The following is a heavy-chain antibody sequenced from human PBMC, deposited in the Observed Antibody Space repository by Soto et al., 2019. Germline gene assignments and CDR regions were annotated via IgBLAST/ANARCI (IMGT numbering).Heavy chain of an antibody. V-gene: IGHV4-31*03. J-gene: IGHJ4*02. CDR2: IYRSGST. Sequence: SETLSLTCTVSGASISRGDYYWSWIRQLPGKGLEWIGYIYRSGSTYYNPSLESRITISVDTSQGQFSLDVSSVTAADTAVYYCAKVRYLAGAAQNYFALWGKGTLVTVSS. D-gene: IGHD6-19*01. CDR3: AKVRYLAGAAQNYFAL. CDR1: GASISRGDYY.